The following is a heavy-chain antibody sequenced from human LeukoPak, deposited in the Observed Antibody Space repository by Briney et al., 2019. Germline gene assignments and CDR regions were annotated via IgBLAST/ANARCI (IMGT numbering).Heavy chain of an antibody. CDR2: IDSRGTT. CDR1: GDVVSSATHY. CDR3: ARVKIVVVTTPGGGYTDA. D-gene: IGHD3-22*01. J-gene: IGHJ6*03. Sequence: SETLSLTCKVSGDVVSSATHYWGWIRQSPGKELEWIGSIDSRGTTYYNPSLKSRVTISLDTSKTQFSLQLTSLAAADTAVYHCARVKIVVVTTPGGGYTDAWGIGTTVTVSS. V-gene: IGHV4-39*07.